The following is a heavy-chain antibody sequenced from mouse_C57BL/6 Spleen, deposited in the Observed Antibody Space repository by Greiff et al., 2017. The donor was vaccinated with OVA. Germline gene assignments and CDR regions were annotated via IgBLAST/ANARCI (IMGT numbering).Heavy chain of an antibody. Sequence: QVQLQQPGAELVMPGASVKLSCKASGYTFTSYWMHWVKQRPGQGLEWIGEIDPSDSYTNYNQKFKGKSTLTVDKSSSTAYMQLSSLTSEDSAVYYCARNSWDGYFDVWGTGTTVTVSS. CDR1: GYTFTSYW. CDR3: ARNSWDGYFDV. J-gene: IGHJ1*03. CDR2: IDPSDSYT. D-gene: IGHD4-1*01. V-gene: IGHV1-69*01.